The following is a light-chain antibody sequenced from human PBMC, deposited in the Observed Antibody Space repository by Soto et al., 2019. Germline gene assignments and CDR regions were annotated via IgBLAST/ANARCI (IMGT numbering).Light chain of an antibody. J-gene: IGKJ1*01. V-gene: IGKV1-39*01. CDR3: KQSYSTRRT. CDR1: QSISSY. Sequence: DIQMTQSPSSLSASVGDRVTITCRASQSISSYLNWYQQKPGKATKLLIYAASSLQSGVPSRFSGSGSGTDFTLNISSLQPEDFATYYCKQSYSTRRTFGQGTKVEIK. CDR2: AAS.